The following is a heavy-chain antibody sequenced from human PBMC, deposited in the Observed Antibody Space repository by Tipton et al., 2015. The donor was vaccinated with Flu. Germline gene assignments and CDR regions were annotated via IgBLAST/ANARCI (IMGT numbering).Heavy chain of an antibody. V-gene: IGHV3-48*02. J-gene: IGHJ3*02. CDR1: GFTFSSYS. CDR2: ISSSSLFI. CDR3: ARASVPHVAGNFADPFDI. Sequence: GSLRLSCAASGFTFSSYSMHWVRQAPGKGLEWVSYISSSSLFIYYAESLKGRVTISRDNAKNSLYLQMKSLRDEDTAVYYCARASVPHVAGNFADPFDIWGQGTVVTVSS. D-gene: IGHD6-19*01.